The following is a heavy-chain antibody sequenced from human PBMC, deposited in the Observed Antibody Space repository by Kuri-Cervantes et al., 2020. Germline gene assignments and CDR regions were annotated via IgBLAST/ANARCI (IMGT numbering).Heavy chain of an antibody. CDR1: GGSVSSGGYY. CDR2: MHYAGST. D-gene: IGHD3-10*01. CDR3: ARGPWFGDKVSQHYYYGMDV. Sequence: SETLSLTCTVSGGSVSSGGYYWSWVRQPPGKGLEWIGYMHYAGSTNYNPSLKGRVTISTDGSKNQFSLKLSSVTGADTAVYYCARGPWFGDKVSQHYYYGMDVWGQGTTVTVSS. J-gene: IGHJ6*02. V-gene: IGHV4-61*08.